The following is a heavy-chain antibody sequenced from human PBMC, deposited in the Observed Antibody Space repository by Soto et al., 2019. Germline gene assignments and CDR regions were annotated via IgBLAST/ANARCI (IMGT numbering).Heavy chain of an antibody. CDR3: ARDWYSSSSDYYYYMDV. J-gene: IGHJ6*03. Sequence: QVQLVQSGAEVKKPGASVKVSCKASGYTFTSYDINWVRQATGQGLEWMGWMNPNSGNTGYAQKFQGGVTMTRNTSICTADMELSSLRSEDTAVYYCARDWYSSSSDYYYYMDVWGKGTTVTVSS. V-gene: IGHV1-8*01. CDR1: GYTFTSYD. D-gene: IGHD6-6*01. CDR2: MNPNSGNT.